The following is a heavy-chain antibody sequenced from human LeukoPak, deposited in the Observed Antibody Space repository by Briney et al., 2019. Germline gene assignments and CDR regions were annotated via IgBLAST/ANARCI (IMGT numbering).Heavy chain of an antibody. Sequence: GGSLGPSCAASGFTFSVYGLHWVRQAPGKGLEWVAVISYDGSHKYYVDSVKGRFTISRDNSKKTLYLQMNSLRTEDAAVYYCAKINGVVVTATPRMELDFWGQGTLVTVSS. D-gene: IGHD2-21*02. CDR3: AKINGVVVTATPRMELDF. V-gene: IGHV3-30*18. CDR2: ISYDGSHK. J-gene: IGHJ4*02. CDR1: GFTFSVYG.